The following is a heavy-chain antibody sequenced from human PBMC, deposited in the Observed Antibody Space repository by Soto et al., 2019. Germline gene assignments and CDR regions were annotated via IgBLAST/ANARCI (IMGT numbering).Heavy chain of an antibody. J-gene: IGHJ4*02. D-gene: IGHD6-6*01. CDR3: ARGQYTSSSARSDF. CDR1: GASISIDGYY. CDR2: IYYRGST. V-gene: IGHV4-31*03. Sequence: QVQLQESGPRLVKPSETLSLTCNVSGASISIDGYYCSWVRQHPGEGLEWIGYIYYRGSTYYNPALGSRATISVDTSKNQRALKLRAVAAADTAVYDCARGQYTSSSARSDFWGQGTLVTVSS.